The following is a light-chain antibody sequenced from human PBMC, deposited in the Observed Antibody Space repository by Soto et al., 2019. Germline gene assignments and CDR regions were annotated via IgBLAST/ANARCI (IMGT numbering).Light chain of an antibody. Sequence: DIQMTQSPSSLSASVGDRVTITCRASQTISTHLNWYQQKPGKAPKLLIYAASTLQSGVPSRFSGSGSGTDFTLTINSLQPEDFATYYCQQSLTMPYTFGQGTKLEIK. CDR1: QTISTH. CDR3: QQSLTMPYT. CDR2: AAS. V-gene: IGKV1-39*01. J-gene: IGKJ2*01.